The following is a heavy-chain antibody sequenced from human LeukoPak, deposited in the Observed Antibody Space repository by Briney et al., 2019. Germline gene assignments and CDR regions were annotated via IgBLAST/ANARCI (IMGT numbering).Heavy chain of an antibody. CDR1: GFTFSGSA. CDR3: ARAPTGIAAAGTGY. CDR2: ISASGGRT. D-gene: IGHD6-13*01. Sequence: GGSLKLSCAASGFTFSGSAMHWVRQAPGKGLEWVSVISASGGRTSYADSVKGRFTVSRDNPKNTLYLQMNSLRAEDTAVYYCARAPTGIAAAGTGYWGQGTLVTVSS. J-gene: IGHJ4*02. V-gene: IGHV3-23*01.